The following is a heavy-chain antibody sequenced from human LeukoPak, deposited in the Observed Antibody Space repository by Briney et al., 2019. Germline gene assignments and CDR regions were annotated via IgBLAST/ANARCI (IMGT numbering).Heavy chain of an antibody. CDR2: INPSGGST. V-gene: IGHV1-46*01. Sequence: ASVKVSCKASGYTFTSYYMHWVRQAPGQGLERMGIINPSGGSTSYAQKFQGRVTMTRDTSTSTVYMELSSLRSEDTAVYYCARGPDYYDSSGYYYVYWGQGTLVTVSS. D-gene: IGHD3-22*01. CDR1: GYTFTSYY. J-gene: IGHJ4*02. CDR3: ARGPDYYDSSGYYYVY.